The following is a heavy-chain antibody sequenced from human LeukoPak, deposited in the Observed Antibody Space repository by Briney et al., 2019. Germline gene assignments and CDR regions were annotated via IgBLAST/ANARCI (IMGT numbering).Heavy chain of an antibody. V-gene: IGHV1-69*06. CDR3: ARADMGHNAFDI. CDR2: IIPIFGTA. CDR1: GGTFSSYA. Sequence: GASVKVSCKASGGTFSSYAISWVRQAPGQGLEWMGGIIPIFGTANYAQKFQGRVTITADKSTSTAYMELSSLRSEDTAVYYCARADMGHNAFDIWGQGTMVTVSS. J-gene: IGHJ3*02. D-gene: IGHD3-9*01.